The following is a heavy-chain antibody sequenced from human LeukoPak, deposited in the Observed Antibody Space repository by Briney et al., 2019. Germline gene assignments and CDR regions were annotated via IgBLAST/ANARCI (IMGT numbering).Heavy chain of an antibody. CDR3: ARDRYYGSGSYYNGYFDY. Sequence: SVKVSCKASGGTFSSYAISWVRQAPGQGLEWMGRIIPIFGIANYAQKFQGRVTITADKSTSTAYMGLSSLRSEDTAVYYCARDRYYGSGSYYNGYFDYWGQGTLATVSS. CDR1: GGTFSSYA. D-gene: IGHD3-10*01. V-gene: IGHV1-69*04. J-gene: IGHJ4*02. CDR2: IIPIFGIA.